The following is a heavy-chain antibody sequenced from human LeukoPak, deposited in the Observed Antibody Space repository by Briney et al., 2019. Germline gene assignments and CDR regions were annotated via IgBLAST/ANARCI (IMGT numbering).Heavy chain of an antibody. D-gene: IGHD6-13*01. V-gene: IGHV4-38-2*02. Sequence: PSETLSLTCTVSGYSISSGYYWGWIRQPPGKGLEWIGSIYHSGSTYYNPSLKSRVTISVDTSKNQFSLKLSSVTAADTAVYYCARGRNIAAVDSFDYWGQGTLVTVSS. J-gene: IGHJ4*02. CDR1: GYSISSGYY. CDR3: ARGRNIAAVDSFDY. CDR2: IYHSGST.